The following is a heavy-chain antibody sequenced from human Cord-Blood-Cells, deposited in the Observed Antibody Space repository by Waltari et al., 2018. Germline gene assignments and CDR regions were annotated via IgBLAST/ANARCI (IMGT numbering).Heavy chain of an antibody. CDR3: AREGGLDAFDI. J-gene: IGHJ3*02. D-gene: IGHD3-16*01. CDR1: GYTFTSYG. Sequence: QVQLVQSGAEVKNPWASVKVSCEASGYTFTSYGIRWVRKAPGPGLEWMGWIRAYNGNTNHAQKLQGRVTMTTDTPTSTAYMELRSLRSDETAVCYCAREGGLDAFDIWGQGTMVTVSS. CDR2: IRAYNGNT. V-gene: IGHV1-18*04.